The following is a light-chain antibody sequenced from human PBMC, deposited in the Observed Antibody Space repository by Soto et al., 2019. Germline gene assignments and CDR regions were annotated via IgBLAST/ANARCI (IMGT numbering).Light chain of an antibody. Sequence: DIQMTQAPSSLSASVGDRVIITCRASQRISNYLNWFQQRPGKAPKLLIFGASRLQSGVPSRFSGSVSGTDFTLTITSLQPEDFATYSCQQSYSTTYISCQGPQVHI. CDR1: QRISNY. CDR3: QQSYSTTYI. CDR2: GAS. V-gene: IGKV1-39*01. J-gene: IGKJ2*01.